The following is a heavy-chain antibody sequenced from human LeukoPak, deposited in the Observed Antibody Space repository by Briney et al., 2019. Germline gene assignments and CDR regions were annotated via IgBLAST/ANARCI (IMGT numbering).Heavy chain of an antibody. CDR2: INTDGSTT. CDR1: GFTFSSFW. V-gene: IGHV3-74*03. J-gene: IGHJ5*02. D-gene: IGHD3-3*01. CDR3: VRSNFVADTRGYWFDP. Sequence: PGGSLRLSCAASGFTFSSFWIHWVRQAPGEGLMWVSRINTDGSTTTYADSVRGRFTISRDNAKNTVYLQMNSLRAEDTAVYYCVRSNFVADTRGYWFDPWGQGTLVTVSS.